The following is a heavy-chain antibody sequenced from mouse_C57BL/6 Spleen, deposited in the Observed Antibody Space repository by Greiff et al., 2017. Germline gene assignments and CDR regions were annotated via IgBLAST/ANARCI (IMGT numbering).Heavy chain of an antibody. CDR3: ARQYGTYWYFDV. D-gene: IGHD1-1*01. CDR2: ISGGGGNT. V-gene: IGHV5-9*01. J-gene: IGHJ1*03. Sequence: EVKVVESGGGLVKPGGSLKLSCAASGFTFSSYTMSWVRQTPEKRLEWVATISGGGGNTYYPDSVKGRFTISRDNAKNTLYLQMSSLRSEDTALYYCARQYGTYWYFDVWGTGTTVTVSS. CDR1: GFTFSSYT.